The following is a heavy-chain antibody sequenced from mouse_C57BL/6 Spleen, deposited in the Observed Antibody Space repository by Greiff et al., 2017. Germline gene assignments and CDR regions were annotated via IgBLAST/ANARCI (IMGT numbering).Heavy chain of an antibody. D-gene: IGHD2-2*01. V-gene: IGHV14-4*01. CDR2: IDPENGDT. Sequence: VQLQQSGAELVRPGASVKLSCTASGFNIKDDYMHWVKQRPEQGLEWIGWIDPENGDTEYASKFPGTATLTADTSSTTAYLQLSSLTSEDSAVYYCARSGGYDDGGSAMDYWGQGTSVTVSS. J-gene: IGHJ4*01. CDR3: ARSGGYDDGGSAMDY. CDR1: GFNIKDDY.